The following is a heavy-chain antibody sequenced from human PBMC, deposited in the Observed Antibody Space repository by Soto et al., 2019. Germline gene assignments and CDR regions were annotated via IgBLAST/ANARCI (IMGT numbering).Heavy chain of an antibody. CDR3: VGHGVGVIGCIEY. V-gene: IGHV1-69*13. CDR2: IIPIFGTA. J-gene: IGHJ4*02. D-gene: IGHD3-16*02. CDR1: GGTFSSYS. Sequence: SVNVSFKAAGGTFSSYSISWVRQAPGQGLELMGGIIPIFGTANYAQTFQGRVTITADESTSTAYMELSSLRSEDTAVYYCVGHGVGVIGCIEYWGEGTLVIVSS.